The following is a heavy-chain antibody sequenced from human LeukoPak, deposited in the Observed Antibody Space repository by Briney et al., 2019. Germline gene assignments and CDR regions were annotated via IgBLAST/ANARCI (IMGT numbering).Heavy chain of an antibody. CDR1: GYTFTGYY. V-gene: IGHV1-2*06. Sequence: ASVKVSCKASGYTFTGYYLHWVRQAPGQGLEWVGRINPNSGDTNYAQNFQGRVTMTRDTSISTAYIDLSRLRSDDTAVYYCAMGYSYDFNYWGQGTLVTVSS. D-gene: IGHD5-18*01. J-gene: IGHJ4*02. CDR3: AMGYSYDFNY. CDR2: INPNSGDT.